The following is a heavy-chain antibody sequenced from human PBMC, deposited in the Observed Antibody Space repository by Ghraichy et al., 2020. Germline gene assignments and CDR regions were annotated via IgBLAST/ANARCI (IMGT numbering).Heavy chain of an antibody. CDR2: ISSSGSTI. J-gene: IGHJ4*02. V-gene: IGHV3-11*01. Sequence: LSLTCAASGFTFSDYYMSWIRQAPGKGLEWVSYISSSGSTIYYADSVKGRFTISRDNAKNSLYLQMNSLRAEDTAVYYCARGEARGDFWSGHFDYWGQGTLVTVSS. CDR1: GFTFSDYY. CDR3: ARGEARGDFWSGHFDY. D-gene: IGHD3-3*01.